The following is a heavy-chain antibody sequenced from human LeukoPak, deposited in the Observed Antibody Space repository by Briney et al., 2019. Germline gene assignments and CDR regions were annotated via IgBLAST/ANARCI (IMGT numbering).Heavy chain of an antibody. D-gene: IGHD6-19*01. CDR3: AKDRKNPAVAGTSYFDY. Sequence: PGGSLRLSCAASGFTFSSYAMSWVRQAPGKGLEWVPAISGSGGSTYYADSVKGRFTISRGNSKNTPYLQMNSLRAEDTAVYYCAKDRKNPAVAGTSYFDYWGQGTLVTVSS. CDR2: ISGSGGST. CDR1: GFTFSSYA. J-gene: IGHJ4*02. V-gene: IGHV3-23*01.